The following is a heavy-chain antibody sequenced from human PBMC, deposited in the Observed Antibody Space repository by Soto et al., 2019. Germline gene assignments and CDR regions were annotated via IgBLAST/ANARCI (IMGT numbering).Heavy chain of an antibody. Sequence: EVQLVESGGGLVKPGGSLRLYCAASGFTFSNAWMNWVRQAPGKGLEWVGRIKSKTDGGTTDYAAPVKGRFTISRDDSKNTLYLQMNSLKTEDTAVYYCTTASGGVCPRCIDYWGQGTLVSVSS. D-gene: IGHD2-8*01. V-gene: IGHV3-15*07. CDR1: GFTFSNAW. CDR2: IKSKTDGGTT. CDR3: TTASGGVCPRCIDY. J-gene: IGHJ4*02.